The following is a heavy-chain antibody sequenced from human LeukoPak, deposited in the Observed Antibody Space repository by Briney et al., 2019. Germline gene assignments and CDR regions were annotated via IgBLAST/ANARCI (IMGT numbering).Heavy chain of an antibody. CDR1: GFTFSSHA. CDR2: ISYDGSNK. Sequence: GGSLRLSCAASGFTFSSHAMHWVRQAPGKGLEWVAVISYDGSNKYYADSVKGRFTISRDNSKNTLYLQMNSLRAEDTAVYYCARDHSSSLGYYGMDVWGQGTTVTVSS. J-gene: IGHJ6*02. CDR3: ARDHSSSLGYYGMDV. V-gene: IGHV3-30-3*01. D-gene: IGHD6-13*01.